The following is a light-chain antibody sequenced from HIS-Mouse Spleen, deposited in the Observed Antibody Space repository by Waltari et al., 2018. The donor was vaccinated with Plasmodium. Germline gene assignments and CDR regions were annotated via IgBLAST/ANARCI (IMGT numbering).Light chain of an antibody. J-gene: IGLJ3*02. CDR3: YSTDSSGNHRV. CDR1: ALPKKY. Sequence: SYELPQPPSVSVSPGQTASITCSGDALPKKYAYWYQQKSGQAPVLVIYEDSKRPPGIPERFSGSSSGTMATLTISGAQVEDEADYYCYSTDSSGNHRVFGGGTKLTVL. V-gene: IGLV3-10*01. CDR2: EDS.